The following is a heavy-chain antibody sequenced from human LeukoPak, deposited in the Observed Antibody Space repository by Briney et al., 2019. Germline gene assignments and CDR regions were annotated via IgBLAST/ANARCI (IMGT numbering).Heavy chain of an antibody. D-gene: IGHD4-23*01. CDR1: GGSISSSSYY. V-gene: IGHV3-53*01. CDR3: ARAYGGNDNWFDP. J-gene: IGHJ5*02. CDR2: IYSGGST. Sequence: PSETLSLTCTVSGGSISSSSYYWGWIRQPPGKGLEWVSVIYSGGSTYYADSVKGRFTISRDNSKNTLYLQMNSLRAEDTAVYYCARAYGGNDNWFDPWGQGTLVTVSS.